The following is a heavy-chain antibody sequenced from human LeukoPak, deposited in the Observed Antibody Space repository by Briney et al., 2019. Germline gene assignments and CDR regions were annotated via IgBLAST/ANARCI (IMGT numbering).Heavy chain of an antibody. D-gene: IGHD5-12*01. Sequence: GGSLRLSCAASGFTFCSYAMSWVRQAPGKGLEWVSVIYSGGSTYYADSVKGRFTISRDDSKNTLYLQMNSLRAEDTAVYYCARMWLRYFDYWGQGTLVTVSS. J-gene: IGHJ4*02. V-gene: IGHV3-66*01. CDR1: GFTFCSYA. CDR2: IYSGGST. CDR3: ARMWLRYFDY.